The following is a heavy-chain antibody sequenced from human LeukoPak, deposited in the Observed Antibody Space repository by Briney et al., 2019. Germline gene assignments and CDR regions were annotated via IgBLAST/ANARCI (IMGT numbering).Heavy chain of an antibody. J-gene: IGHJ6*02. Sequence: GGSLRLSCAASGFTFSDYYMSWIRQAPGKGLEWVSYISSSGSTIYYADSVKGRFTISRDNAKNSLYLQMNSLRAEDTAVYYCAGAAGTESYYYYGMDVWGQGTTVTVSS. CDR3: AGAAGTESYYYYGMDV. CDR2: ISSSGSTI. V-gene: IGHV3-11*01. CDR1: GFTFSDYY. D-gene: IGHD6-13*01.